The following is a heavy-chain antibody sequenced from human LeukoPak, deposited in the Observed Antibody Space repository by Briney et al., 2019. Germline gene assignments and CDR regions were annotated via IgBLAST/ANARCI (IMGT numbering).Heavy chain of an antibody. D-gene: IGHD1-26*01. CDR1: GFTFGSYW. Sequence: GGSLRLSCAASGFTFGSYWVHWVRQAPGKGLVWVSRINSDGSSATYADSVKGRFTISRDNVKNTLYLQMNSLRAEDTAVYYCARGAPSGSYYYWGQGTLVTVSS. V-gene: IGHV3-74*01. CDR2: INSDGSSA. CDR3: ARGAPSGSYYY. J-gene: IGHJ4*02.